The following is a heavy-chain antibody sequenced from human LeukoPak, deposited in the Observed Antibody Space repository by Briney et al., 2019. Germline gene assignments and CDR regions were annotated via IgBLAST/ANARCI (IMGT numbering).Heavy chain of an antibody. CDR2: IYPTGST. D-gene: IGHD2-21*02. CDR3: ARWRYCGGDCYPPEDYFDY. V-gene: IGHV4-38-2*02. CDR1: GYSISSGYY. Sequence: SETLSLTCTVSGYSISSGYYWGWIRQPPGKGLEWIGNIYPTGSTYYNPSLKSRVTISVDTSKNQFSLKLSSVTAADTAVYYCARWRYCGGDCYPPEDYFDYWGQGTLVTVSS. J-gene: IGHJ4*02.